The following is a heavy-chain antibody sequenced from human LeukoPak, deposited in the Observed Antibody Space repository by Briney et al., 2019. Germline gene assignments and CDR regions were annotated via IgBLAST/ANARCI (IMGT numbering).Heavy chain of an antibody. J-gene: IGHJ5*02. CDR3: ARGLGYSGSYYVGNWFDP. D-gene: IGHD1-26*01. CDR2: IYYTGST. V-gene: IGHV4-61*01. CDR1: GGSISSSYY. Sequence: SETLSLACTVSGGSISSSYYWTWLRQPPGKGLEWIGDIYYTGSTNYNPSLESRVTISVDTSKNQFSLKLSSVTAADTAVYFCARGLGYSGSYYVGNWFDPWGQGTLVTVSS.